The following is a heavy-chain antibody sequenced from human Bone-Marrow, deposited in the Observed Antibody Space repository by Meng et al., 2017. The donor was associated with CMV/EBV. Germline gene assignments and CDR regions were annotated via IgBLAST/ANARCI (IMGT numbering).Heavy chain of an antibody. J-gene: IGHJ3*01. Sequence: GESLKISCKNSGYSFTNYWIGWVRQMPGRGLEWMGIIYAGDSDTKYSPSFQGQVTISADKSISTAYLQWSSLRASDTAMYYCARRSADAFDFWGQGTIVTVSS. CDR2: IYAGDSDT. V-gene: IGHV5-51*01. CDR1: GYSFTNYW. CDR3: ARRSADAFDF.